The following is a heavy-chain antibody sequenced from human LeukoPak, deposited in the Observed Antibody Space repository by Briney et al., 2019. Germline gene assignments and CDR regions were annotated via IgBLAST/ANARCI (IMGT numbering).Heavy chain of an antibody. CDR1: GFTFSSYG. J-gene: IGHJ6*04. Sequence: GGSLRLSCAASGFTFSSYGMHWVRQAPGKGLEWVAFIRYDGSNKYYADSVKGRFTISRDNSKNTLYLQMNSLRAEDTAVYYCAKETVPPLPFRRIVGAPVGMDVWGKGTTVTVSS. V-gene: IGHV3-30*02. D-gene: IGHD1-26*01. CDR2: IRYDGSNK. CDR3: AKETVPPLPFRRIVGAPVGMDV.